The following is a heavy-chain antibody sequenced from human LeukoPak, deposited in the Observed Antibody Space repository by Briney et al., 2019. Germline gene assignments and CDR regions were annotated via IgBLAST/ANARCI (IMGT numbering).Heavy chain of an antibody. CDR2: IYYSGST. CDR1: GGSISSYY. V-gene: IGHV4-59*01. CDR3: ARGHYVWGSYRPWYFDL. Sequence: SETLSLTSTVSGGSISSYYWSWIRQPPGKGLEWIGYIYYSGSTNYNPSLKSRVTISVDTSKNQFSLKLSSVTAADTAVYYCARGHYVWGSYRPWYFDLWGRGTLVTVSS. D-gene: IGHD3-16*02. J-gene: IGHJ2*01.